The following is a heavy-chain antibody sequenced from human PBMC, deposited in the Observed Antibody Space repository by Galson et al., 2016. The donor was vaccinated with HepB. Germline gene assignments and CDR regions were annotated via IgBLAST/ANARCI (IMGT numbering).Heavy chain of an antibody. Sequence: SVKVSCKASGYTFNRYSITWVRQAPGQGLEWVAWISGYGITHYARKFKGRVTMTTDTSTNTAYMELRSLRSDDTAVYYCARDPNNNEAAWDYWGQGTLVTVSS. V-gene: IGHV1-18*01. D-gene: IGHD1/OR15-1a*01. CDR1: GYTFNRYS. CDR3: ARDPNNNEAAWDY. CDR2: ISGYGIT. J-gene: IGHJ4*02.